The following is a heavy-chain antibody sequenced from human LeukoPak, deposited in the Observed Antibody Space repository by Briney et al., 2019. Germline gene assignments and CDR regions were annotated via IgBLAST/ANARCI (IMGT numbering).Heavy chain of an antibody. CDR3: ALLAVASDFDY. V-gene: IGHV3-48*03. D-gene: IGHD6-19*01. Sequence: GGSLRLSCVVSGFPFSVYEMNWVRQAPGKGLEWVSNIASSGTIKYYADSVKGRFSIPRDNAKSSLYLQMNSLRVEDTAVYYCALLAVASDFDYRGQGALVTVSS. CDR1: GFPFSVYE. J-gene: IGHJ4*02. CDR2: IASSGTIK.